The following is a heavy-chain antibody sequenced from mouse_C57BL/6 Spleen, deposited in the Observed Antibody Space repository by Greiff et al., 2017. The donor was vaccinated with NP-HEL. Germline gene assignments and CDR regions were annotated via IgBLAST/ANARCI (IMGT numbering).Heavy chain of an antibody. V-gene: IGHV3-6*01. J-gene: IGHJ1*03. CDR1: GYSITSGYY. CDR2: ISYDGSN. Sequence: VQLKESGPGLVKPSQSLSLTCSVTGYSITSGYYWNWIRQFPGNKLEWMGYISYDGSNNYNPSLKNRISITRDTSKNQFFLKLNSVTTEDTATYYCASGDSFYWYFDVWGTGTTVTVSS. CDR3: ASGDSFYWYFDV.